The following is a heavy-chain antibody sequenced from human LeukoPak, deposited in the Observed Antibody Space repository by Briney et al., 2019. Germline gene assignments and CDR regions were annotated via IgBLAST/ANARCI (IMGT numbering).Heavy chain of an antibody. J-gene: IGHJ6*03. V-gene: IGHV1-8*01. CDR1: GYTFTSYD. Sequence: ASVKVSCKASGYTFTSYDINWVRQATGQGLEWMGWMNPNSGNTGYAQKFQGRVTMTRNTSISTAYMELSSLRSEDTAVYYCARGPYSSSWYSSLYYYYYMDVWGKGTTVTISS. D-gene: IGHD6-13*01. CDR2: MNPNSGNT. CDR3: ARGPYSSSWYSSLYYYYYMDV.